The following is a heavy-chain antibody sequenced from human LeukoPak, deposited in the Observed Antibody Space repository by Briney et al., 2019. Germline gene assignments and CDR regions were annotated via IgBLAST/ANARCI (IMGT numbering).Heavy chain of an antibody. J-gene: IGHJ3*02. V-gene: IGHV3-23*01. CDR2: FSGSGGST. Sequence: GSLRLSCAASGFTFSSYAMSWVRQAPGKGLEWVSAFSGSGGSTYYADSVKGRFTISRDNSKNTLYLQMNSLRAEDTAVYYCARPSIAAAGIYAFDIWGQGTMVTVSS. D-gene: IGHD6-13*01. CDR3: ARPSIAAAGIYAFDI. CDR1: GFTFSSYA.